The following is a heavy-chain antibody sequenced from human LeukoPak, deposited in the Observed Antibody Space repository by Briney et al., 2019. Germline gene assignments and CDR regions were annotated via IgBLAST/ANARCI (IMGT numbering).Heavy chain of an antibody. Sequence: ASVKVSCKASGYTFTSYDINWVRQATGQGLEWMGWMNPNSGNTGYAQKFQGRVTMTRNTSISTAYMELSSLRSEDTAVYYCARGRSSNSSGWYHNWFDPWGQGTLVTVSS. CDR3: ARGRSSNSSGWYHNWFDP. CDR1: GYTFTSYD. J-gene: IGHJ5*02. D-gene: IGHD6-19*01. V-gene: IGHV1-8*01. CDR2: MNPNSGNT.